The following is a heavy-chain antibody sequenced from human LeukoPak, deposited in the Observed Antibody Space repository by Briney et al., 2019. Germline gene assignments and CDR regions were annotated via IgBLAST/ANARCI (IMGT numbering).Heavy chain of an antibody. J-gene: IGHJ4*02. D-gene: IGHD3-10*01. CDR2: INAGNGNT. V-gene: IGHV1-3*01. CDR1: GYTFTSYA. Sequence: ASVKVSCKASGYTFTSYAMHWVRQAPGQRLEWMGWINAGNGNTKYSQKFQGRVTITRDTSASTAYMELRRLRSEDTAVYYCARAPAELVFDYWGQGTLVTVSS. CDR3: ARAPAELVFDY.